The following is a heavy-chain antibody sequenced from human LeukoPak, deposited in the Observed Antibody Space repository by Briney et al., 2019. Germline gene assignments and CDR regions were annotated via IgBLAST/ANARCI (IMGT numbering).Heavy chain of an antibody. D-gene: IGHD3-16*01. J-gene: IGHJ4*02. CDR2: IKTDGNST. Sequence: PGGSLRLSCAASGFTFSSYSMNWVRQAPGKGLVWVSRIKTDGNSTSHADSVKGRFTISRDNAKNTLYLQVSSLKAEDTAVYFCATERDGGGEFWGQGTLVTVFS. CDR1: GFTFSSYS. CDR3: ATERDGGGEF. V-gene: IGHV3-74*01.